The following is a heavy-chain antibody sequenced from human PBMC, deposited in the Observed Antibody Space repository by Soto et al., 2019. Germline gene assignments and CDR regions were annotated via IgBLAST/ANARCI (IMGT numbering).Heavy chain of an antibody. CDR1: GFTFGTYA. Sequence: HPGGSLRLSCAASGFTFGTYAMSWVRQAPGKGLEWVSGITESSGRTYYADSVKGRFTVSRDDSKNTLYLQMNSLRAEDTAVYYCAKDLIRGYDSPFDYWGQGTLVTLSS. CDR3: AKDLIRGYDSPFDY. D-gene: IGHD3-3*01. J-gene: IGHJ4*02. CDR2: ITESSGRT. V-gene: IGHV3-23*01.